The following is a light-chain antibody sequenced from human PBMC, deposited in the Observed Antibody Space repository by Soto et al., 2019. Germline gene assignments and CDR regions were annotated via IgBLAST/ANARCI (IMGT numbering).Light chain of an antibody. J-gene: IGLJ1*01. Sequence: QSALTQPRSVSGSPGQSVTISCTGTSSDVGGYNYVSWYQQHPGKAPKFMIYDVSNRPSGVPDRFSGSKSGNTASLTISGLQAEDEADYSCCSYAGSADVFGTGTKLTVL. CDR2: DVS. CDR3: CSYAGSADV. V-gene: IGLV2-11*01. CDR1: SSDVGGYNY.